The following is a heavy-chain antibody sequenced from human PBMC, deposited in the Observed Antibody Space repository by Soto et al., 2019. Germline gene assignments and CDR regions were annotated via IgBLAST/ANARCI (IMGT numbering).Heavy chain of an antibody. CDR2: GSYSGTT. CDR3: ARGATVTQYDY. D-gene: IGHD1-1*01. V-gene: IGHV4-61*01. Sequence: QVQLQESGPGLVKPSEPLSLTCTVSGVSVNSGSFYWAWIRQPPGKGLEWIGFGSYSGTTNYKPSLKGRVNISVGTFRSQISLKVTSLTAADTAVYYCARGATVTQYDYWGQGTLVTVSS. CDR1: GVSVNSGSFY. J-gene: IGHJ4*02.